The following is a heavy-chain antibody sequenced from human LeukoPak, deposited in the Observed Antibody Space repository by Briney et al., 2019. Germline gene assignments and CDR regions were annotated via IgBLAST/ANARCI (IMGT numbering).Heavy chain of an antibody. J-gene: IGHJ6*03. Sequence: ASVKVSCKASGYTFTGYYMHWVRQAPGQGLEWMGWINPNSGGTNYAQKLQGRVTMTTDTSTSTAYMELRSLRSDDTAVYYCARAGHSSACCYYYYMDVWGKGTTVTVSS. CDR3: ARAGHSSACCYYYYMDV. CDR1: GYTFTGYY. CDR2: INPNSGGT. V-gene: IGHV1-2*02. D-gene: IGHD6-25*01.